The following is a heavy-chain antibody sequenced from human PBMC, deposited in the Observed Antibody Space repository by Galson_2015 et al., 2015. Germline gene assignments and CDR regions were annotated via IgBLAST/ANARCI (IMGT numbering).Heavy chain of an antibody. CDR1: GYSFTSYW. V-gene: IGHV5-51*01. Sequence: QSGAEVKKPGESLKISCKGSGYSFTSYWIGWVRQMPGKGLEWMGIIYPGDSDTRYSPSFQGQVTISADKSISTAYLQWSSLKASDTAMYYCARQPPLWDCGGDCYTRRNPGFDYWGQGTLVTVSS. CDR2: IYPGDSDT. J-gene: IGHJ4*02. D-gene: IGHD2-21*02. CDR3: ARQPPLWDCGGDCYTRRNPGFDY.